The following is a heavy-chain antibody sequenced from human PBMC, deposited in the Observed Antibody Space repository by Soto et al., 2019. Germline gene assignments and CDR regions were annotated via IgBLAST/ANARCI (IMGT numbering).Heavy chain of an antibody. CDR1: GFTFSNAW. D-gene: IGHD6-6*01. V-gene: IGHV3-15*07. J-gene: IGHJ6*02. Sequence: GESLKISCAASGFTFSNAWMNWVRQAPGKGLEWVGRIKSKTDGGTTDYAAPVKGRFTISRDDSKNTLYLQMNSLKTEDTAVYYCTTTVFSSSSPYGMDVWGQGTTVTVSS. CDR3: TTTVFSSSSPYGMDV. CDR2: IKSKTDGGTT.